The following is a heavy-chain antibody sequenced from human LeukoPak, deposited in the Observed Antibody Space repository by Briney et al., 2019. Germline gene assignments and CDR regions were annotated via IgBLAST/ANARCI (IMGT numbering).Heavy chain of an antibody. CDR2: ISSTGSNI. J-gene: IGHJ4*02. V-gene: IGHV3-11*01. CDR1: GFTFSDYY. D-gene: IGHD3-22*01. Sequence: GGSLRLSCAASGFTFSDYYMSWIRQAPGKGLEWVSYISSTGSNIYYADSVKGRFTISRDNAKNSLYLQMNSLRAEDTAVYYCARVSIVVISPSNYWGQGTLVTVSS. CDR3: ARVSIVVISPSNY.